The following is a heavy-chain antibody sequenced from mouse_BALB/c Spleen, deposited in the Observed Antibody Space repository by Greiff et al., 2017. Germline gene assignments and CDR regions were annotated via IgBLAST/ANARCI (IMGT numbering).Heavy chain of an antibody. J-gene: IGHJ4*01. D-gene: IGHD5-1*01. Sequence: QVQLKQSGAELARPGASVKLSCKASGYTFTSYWMQWVKQRPGQGLEWIGAIYPGDGDTRYTQKFKGKATLTADKSSSTAYMQLSSLASEDSAVYYCARSTADYWGQGTSVTVSS. V-gene: IGHV1-87*01. CDR1: GYTFTSYW. CDR3: ARSTADY. CDR2: IYPGDGDT.